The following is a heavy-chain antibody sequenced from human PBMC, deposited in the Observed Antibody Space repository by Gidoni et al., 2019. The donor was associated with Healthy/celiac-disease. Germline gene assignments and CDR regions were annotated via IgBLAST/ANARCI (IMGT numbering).Heavy chain of an antibody. CDR2: IIPILGIA. CDR1: GGPFSIYA. Sequence: QVQLVQSGAEVKKPGSAVKVSCKASGGPFSIYAISWVRQAPGQGLEWMGRIIPILGIANYAQKFQGRVTITADKSTSTAYMELSSLRSEDTAVYYCARETYYYDSSGYYSGYWGQGTLVTVSS. J-gene: IGHJ4*02. V-gene: IGHV1-69*04. CDR3: ARETYYYDSSGYYSGY. D-gene: IGHD3-22*01.